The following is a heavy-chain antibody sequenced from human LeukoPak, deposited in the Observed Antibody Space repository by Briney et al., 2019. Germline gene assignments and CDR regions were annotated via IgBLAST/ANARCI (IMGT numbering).Heavy chain of an antibody. D-gene: IGHD3-16*01. CDR1: DITFRSNA. Sequence: GGFLRLSCEASDITFRSNAMSWARQSPGKGLEWVSLIIGGNTYYADSVNGRFTFYRDNSKTTLYLKMSSQRVEDTAVYYCAKDAPGGSHWPTWGERPLVAVSS. CDR3: AKDAPGGSHWPT. J-gene: IGHJ4*02. CDR2: IIGGNT. V-gene: IGHV3-23*01.